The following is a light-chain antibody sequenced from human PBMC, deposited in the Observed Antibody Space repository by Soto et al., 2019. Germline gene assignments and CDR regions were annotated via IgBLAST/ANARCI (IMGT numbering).Light chain of an antibody. CDR1: SSDVGTYNS. CDR2: EAT. V-gene: IGLV2-14*01. Sequence: QSALTQPASVSGSPGQSITISCTGTSSDVGTYNSVSWYQQQPGKAPEIMIYEATHRPSGVSDRFSGSKSGNTASLTIAGLQTGDEADYYCSSYTSSSTYVFGTGTKLTVL. J-gene: IGLJ1*01. CDR3: SSYTSSSTYV.